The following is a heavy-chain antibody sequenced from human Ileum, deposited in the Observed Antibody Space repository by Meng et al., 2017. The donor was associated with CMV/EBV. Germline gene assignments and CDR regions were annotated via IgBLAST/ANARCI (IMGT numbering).Heavy chain of an antibody. V-gene: IGHV1-2*02. CDR2: INPNSGGT. J-gene: IGHJ4*02. Sequence: ASVKVSCQASGYTFTGYYMHWVRQAPGQGLEWMGWINPNSGGTNYAQKFQGRVTMTRDTSISTAYMELSRLRSDDTAVYYFASGRAAAKLLNDYWGQGTMVTVSS. CDR3: ASGRAAAKLLNDY. CDR1: GYTFTGYY. D-gene: IGHD6-13*01.